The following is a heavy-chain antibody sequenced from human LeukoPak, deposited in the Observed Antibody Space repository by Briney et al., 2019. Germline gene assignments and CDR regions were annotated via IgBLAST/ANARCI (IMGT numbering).Heavy chain of an antibody. CDR1: GFTFSSYW. V-gene: IGHV3-7*01. CDR3: ARDKRSIAAAYAGVY. J-gene: IGHJ4*02. CDR2: IKQDGSEK. D-gene: IGHD6-13*01. Sequence: PGGSLRLSCAASGFTFSSYWMSWVRQAPGKGLEWVANIKQDGSEKYYVDSVKGRFTISRDNAKNSLYLQMNSLRAEDTAVYYCARDKRSIAAAYAGVYWGQGTLVTASS.